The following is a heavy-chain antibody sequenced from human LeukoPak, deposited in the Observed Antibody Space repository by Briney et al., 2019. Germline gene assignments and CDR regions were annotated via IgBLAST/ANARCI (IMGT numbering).Heavy chain of an antibody. CDR1: GVTFSGYS. J-gene: IGHJ3*02. V-gene: IGHV3-21*01. CDR2: ITATSLHI. D-gene: IGHD3-3*01. Sequence: PGGSLRLSCAASGVTFSGYSMNWVRQAPGKGLEWVSAITATSLHIYYADSVKGRFTISRDNAKNSLYLQMNSLRAEDTAVYYCARDTPYYDFWSGYGSPDAFDIWGQGTMVTVSS. CDR3: ARDTPYYDFWSGYGSPDAFDI.